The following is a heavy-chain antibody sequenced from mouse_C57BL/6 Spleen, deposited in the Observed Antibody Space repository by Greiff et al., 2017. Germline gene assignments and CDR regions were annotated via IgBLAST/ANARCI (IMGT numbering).Heavy chain of an antibody. CDR2: IHPNSGST. J-gene: IGHJ2*01. CDR1: GYTFTSYW. Sequence: VQLQQPGAELVKPGASVKLSCKASGYTFTSYWMHWVKQRPGQGLEWIGMIHPNSGSTNYNEKFKSKATLTVDKSSSTAYMQLSSLTSEDSAVYYCARDGGLRDFGCWGKGATLTASS. CDR3: ARDGGLRDFGC. V-gene: IGHV1-64*01. D-gene: IGHD2-4*01.